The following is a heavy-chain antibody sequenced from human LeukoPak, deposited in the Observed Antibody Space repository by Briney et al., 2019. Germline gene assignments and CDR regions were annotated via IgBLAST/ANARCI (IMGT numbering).Heavy chain of an antibody. D-gene: IGHD3-22*01. CDR2: VSGGSSTI. V-gene: IGHV3-48*01. J-gene: IGHJ4*02. CDR3: ARYDSSGLDY. CDR1: GFTFRSYS. Sequence: GGSLRLSCAVSGFTFRSYSMSWVRQAPGKGLEWVSYVSGGSSTIYYADSVKGRFTISRDNAKNSLYLQMNSLRAEDTAVYYCARYDSSGLDYWGQGTLVTVSS.